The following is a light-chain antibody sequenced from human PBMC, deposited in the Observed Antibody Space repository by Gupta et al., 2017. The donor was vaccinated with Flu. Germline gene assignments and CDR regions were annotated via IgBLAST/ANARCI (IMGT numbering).Light chain of an antibody. J-gene: IGKJ2*01. Sequence: TLPVSPGGRATLSCRASQSVGSNLAWYQHRPGQAPRLLIYGAFKRPTGIPARFSGRGSGTEFTLTISSLQSEDFAIYYCQQYNDWPPEYTFGQGTRLDIK. CDR3: QQYNDWPPEYT. V-gene: IGKV3-15*01. CDR2: GAF. CDR1: QSVGSN.